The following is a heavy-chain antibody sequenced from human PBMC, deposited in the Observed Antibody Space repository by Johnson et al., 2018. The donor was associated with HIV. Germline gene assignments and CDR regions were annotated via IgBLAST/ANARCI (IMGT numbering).Heavy chain of an antibody. CDR3: AKMSRGRQDAFDI. CDR1: GFTVTSDY. CDR2: IRYDGSNK. J-gene: IGHJ3*02. D-gene: IGHD3-16*01. Sequence: QVQLVESGGGLVQPGGSLRLSCAASGFTVTSDYMSWVRQAPGKGLEWVAFIRYDGSNKYYGDSVKGRFTISRDNSKNTLYVQMNSLRVEDTAVYYCAKMSRGRQDAFDIWGQGTMVTVSS. V-gene: IGHV3-30*02.